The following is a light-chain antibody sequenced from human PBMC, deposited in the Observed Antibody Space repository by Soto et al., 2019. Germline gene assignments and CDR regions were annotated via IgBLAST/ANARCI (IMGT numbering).Light chain of an antibody. CDR2: LNSDGSH. V-gene: IGLV4-69*01. CDR3: QTWGTGGV. CDR1: SGHSSYA. Sequence: QPVLTQPPSASASLGASVKLTCTLSSGHSSYAIAWHQQQPEKGPRYLMKLNSDGSHSKGDGIPDRFSGSSSGAERYLTISSLQSEDEADYYCQTWGTGGVFGGGTKLTVL. J-gene: IGLJ3*02.